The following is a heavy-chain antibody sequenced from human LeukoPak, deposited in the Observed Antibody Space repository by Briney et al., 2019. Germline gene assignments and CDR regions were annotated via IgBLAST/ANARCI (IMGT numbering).Heavy chain of an antibody. D-gene: IGHD2-21*02. V-gene: IGHV1-69*04. CDR1: GGTFSSYA. CDR2: IIPILGIA. Sequence: SVKVSCKASGGTFSSYAISWVRQAPGQGLEWMGRIIPILGIANYAQKFQGRVTITADKSTSTAYVELSSLRSEDTAVYYCAGLAYCGGDCYSEYDAFDIWGQGTMVTVSS. CDR3: AGLAYCGGDCYSEYDAFDI. J-gene: IGHJ3*02.